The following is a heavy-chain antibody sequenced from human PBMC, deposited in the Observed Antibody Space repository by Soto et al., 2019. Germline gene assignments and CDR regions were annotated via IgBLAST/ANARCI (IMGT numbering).Heavy chain of an antibody. Sequence: GGSLRLSCAASGFTFSSYWMSWVRQAPGKGLEWVANIKQDGSEKYYVDSVKGRFTISRDNAKNSLYLQMNSLRAEDTAVYYCARDLAAAGTLWFDPWGQGTLVTVSS. CDR2: IKQDGSEK. CDR3: ARDLAAAGTLWFDP. J-gene: IGHJ5*02. CDR1: GFTFSSYW. D-gene: IGHD6-13*01. V-gene: IGHV3-7*01.